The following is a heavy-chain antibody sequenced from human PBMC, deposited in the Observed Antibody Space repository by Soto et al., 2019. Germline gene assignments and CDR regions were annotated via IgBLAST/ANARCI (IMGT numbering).Heavy chain of an antibody. V-gene: IGHV4-34*01. CDR3: AREPNVLSGVRALGGMDV. D-gene: IGHD3-10*01. J-gene: IGHJ6*02. CDR2: INHSGST. Sequence: SETLSLTCAVHGEPLSGYYWSWIRQSPGKGLEWIGEINHSGSTNYNPSLKSRVTVSVDTSKNQFSLKLSSVTAADTAVYYCAREPNVLSGVRALGGMDVWGQGTTVTVSS. CDR1: GEPLSGYY.